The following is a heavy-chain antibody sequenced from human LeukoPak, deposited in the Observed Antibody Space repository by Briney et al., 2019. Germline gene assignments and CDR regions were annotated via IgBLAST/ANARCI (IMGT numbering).Heavy chain of an antibody. D-gene: IGHD2-15*01. CDR2: ISGSGGST. J-gene: IGHJ1*01. V-gene: IGHV3-23*01. CDR1: GFTFSIDA. CDR3: AKGVVVAATGYFQH. Sequence: GGSLRLSCAAPGFTFSIDAMSWVRQAPEKGLEWVSAISGSGGSTYYADSVKGRFTISRDNSKNTLYLQMNSLRAEDTAVYYCAKGVVVAATGYFQHWGQGTLVTVSS.